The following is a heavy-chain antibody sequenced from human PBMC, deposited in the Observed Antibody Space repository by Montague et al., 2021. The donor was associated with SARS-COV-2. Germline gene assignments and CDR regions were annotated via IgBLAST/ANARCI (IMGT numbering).Heavy chain of an antibody. D-gene: IGHD3-16*01. V-gene: IGHV4-59*08. CDR3: AMSVQFGYGLDV. J-gene: IGHJ6*02. CDR1: SGSISTYY. CDR2: ISHTEST. Sequence: SETLSLTCTVSSGSISTYYWSWIRQPPGKGLEWIGFISHTESTNYNPSLESRVSISKDTSKSQFSLRVRSVTAADSAVYYCAMSVQFGYGLDVWGQGTTVTVSS.